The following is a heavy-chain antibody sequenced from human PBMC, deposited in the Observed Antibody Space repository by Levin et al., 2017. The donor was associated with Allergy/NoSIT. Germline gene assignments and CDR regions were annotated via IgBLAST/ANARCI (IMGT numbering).Heavy chain of an antibody. V-gene: IGHV3-30*18. CDR2: ISYDGSNK. J-gene: IGHJ6*02. Sequence: GESLKISCAASGFTFSSYGMHWVRQAPGKGLEWVAVISYDGSNKYYADSVKGRFTISRDNSKNTLYLQMNSLRAEDTAVYYCAKDRYYDILTGSQGYYYGMDVWGQGTTVTVSS. CDR1: GFTFSSYG. CDR3: AKDRYYDILTGSQGYYYGMDV. D-gene: IGHD3-9*01.